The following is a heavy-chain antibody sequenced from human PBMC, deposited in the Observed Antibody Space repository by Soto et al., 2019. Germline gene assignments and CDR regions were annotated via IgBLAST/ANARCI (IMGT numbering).Heavy chain of an antibody. CDR2: ISAYNGNT. J-gene: IGHJ6*03. CDR1: SYSFTSYG. CDR3: ARITGNDCIWGSYRYNYYYMDV. V-gene: IGHV1-18*01. D-gene: IGHD3-16*02. Sequence: ASVKGSCKASSYSFTSYGISWVRQAPGQGLEWMGWISAYNGNTNYAQKLQGRVTMTTDTSTSTAYMELRSLRSDDTAVYYCARITGNDCIWGSYRYNYYYMDVWGKGTTVTVSS.